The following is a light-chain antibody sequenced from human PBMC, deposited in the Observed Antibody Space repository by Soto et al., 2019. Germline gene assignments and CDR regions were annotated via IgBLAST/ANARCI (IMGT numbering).Light chain of an antibody. J-gene: IGLJ1*01. CDR3: SSYAGSNNYYG. CDR2: EVS. CDR1: SSDVGFYNY. V-gene: IGLV2-8*01. Sequence: QSVLTQPPSASGSPGQSVTISCTGTSSDVGFYNYVSWYQQHPGKAPKLMIYEVSKRPSGVPDRFSGSKSGNTASLTVSGLQAEDEADYYCSSYAGSNNYYGFGTGTKVTVL.